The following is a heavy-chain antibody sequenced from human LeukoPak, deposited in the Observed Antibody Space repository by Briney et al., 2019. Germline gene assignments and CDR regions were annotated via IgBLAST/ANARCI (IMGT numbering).Heavy chain of an antibody. Sequence: PGGSLRLSCAASGFTVSSNYMSWVRQAPGKGLEWVSVIYSGGSTYYADSVKGRFTISRDNSKNTLYLQMNSLRAEDTAVYYCAGLTYYYDSSGSPIDYWGQGTLVTVSS. D-gene: IGHD3-22*01. J-gene: IGHJ4*02. CDR1: GFTVSSNY. CDR2: IYSGGST. CDR3: AGLTYYYDSSGSPIDY. V-gene: IGHV3-53*01.